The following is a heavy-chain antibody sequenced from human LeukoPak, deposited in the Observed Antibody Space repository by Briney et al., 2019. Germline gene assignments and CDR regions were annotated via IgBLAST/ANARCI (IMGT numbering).Heavy chain of an antibody. J-gene: IGHJ4*02. CDR1: GGSISSYY. CDR3: SRESGPFSPFGF. CDR2: ISLRGLT. V-gene: IGHV4-59*12. Sequence: PSETLSLTCTVSGGSISSYYWSWIRQPPGQGLEWIGEISLRGLTNYNPSLRSRLTMSLDESKNQVSLNLTSVTAADTAVYYCSRESGPFSPFGFWGQGILVSVHS. D-gene: IGHD1-26*01.